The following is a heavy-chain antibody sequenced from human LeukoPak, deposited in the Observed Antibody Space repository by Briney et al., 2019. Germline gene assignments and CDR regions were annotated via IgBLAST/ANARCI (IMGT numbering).Heavy chain of an antibody. Sequence: GGSLRLSCEASEFTFRSYDMSWVRQAPGKGLEWVSVISGGGSATYYADSVKGRFTISRDNAKNSLYLQMNSLRPEDTAIYYCARGGRCSGDNCYATLYDYWGQGTVVTVSS. J-gene: IGHJ4*02. CDR3: ARGGRCSGDNCYATLYDY. CDR1: EFTFRSYD. CDR2: ISGGGSAT. V-gene: IGHV3-23*01. D-gene: IGHD2-15*01.